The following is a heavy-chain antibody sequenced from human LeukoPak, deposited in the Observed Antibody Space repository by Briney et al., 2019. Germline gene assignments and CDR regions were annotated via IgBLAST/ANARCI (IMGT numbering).Heavy chain of an antibody. CDR2: IYTSGST. CDR1: GGSFSGYY. CDR3: AREGSRSGYNYYYYYMDV. Sequence: SETLSLTCAVYGGSFSGYYWSWIRQPAGKGLEWIGRIYTSGSTNYNPSLKSRVTMSVDTSKNQFSLKLSSVTAADTAVYYCAREGSRSGYNYYYYYMDVWGKGTTVTISS. J-gene: IGHJ6*03. D-gene: IGHD6-13*01. V-gene: IGHV4-4*07.